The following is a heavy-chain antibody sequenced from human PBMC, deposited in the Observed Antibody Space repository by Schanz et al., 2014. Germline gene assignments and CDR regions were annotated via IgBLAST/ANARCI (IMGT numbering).Heavy chain of an antibody. CDR1: GDTFISYY. CDR3: ARARYGLDV. V-gene: IGHV7-4-1*02. Sequence: QVQLVQSGAEVKKPGASVKVSCTASGDTFISYYIHWVRQAPGQGLEWMGWINPTTGNPGYAQGFTGRFVFSFDTSVSTAYLQISGLKAEDTAVYYCARARYGLDVWGQGTTVTVSS. CDR2: INPTTGNP. J-gene: IGHJ6*02.